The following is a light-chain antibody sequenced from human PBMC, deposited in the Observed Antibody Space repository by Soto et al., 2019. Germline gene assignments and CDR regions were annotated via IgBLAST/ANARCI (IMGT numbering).Light chain of an antibody. V-gene: IGLV7-43*01. CDR3: LLYFGGAQLV. CDR1: TGAVTIGNY. Sequence: QTVVTQEPSLTVSPGGTVTLTCASSTGAVTIGNYASWFHQKPGQAPRKLIYTTDNRHSWTPARFSGSLLGGKAALTLSSVQPEDEADYYCLLYFGGAQLVFGGGTKLTVL. CDR2: TTD. J-gene: IGLJ3*02.